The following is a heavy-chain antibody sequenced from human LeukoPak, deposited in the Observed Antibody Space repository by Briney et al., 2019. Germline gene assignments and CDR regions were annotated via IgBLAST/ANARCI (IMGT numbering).Heavy chain of an antibody. CDR1: GYTFTGYY. Sequence: ASVKVSCKASGYTFTGYYMHWVRQAPGQGLEWMGWINPNSGGTKYAQKFQGRVTMTRDTSISTAYMELSRLRSDDTAVYYCAYTRDDILTGYPIDYWGQGTLVTVSS. J-gene: IGHJ4*02. CDR3: AYTRDDILTGYPIDY. CDR2: INPNSGGT. D-gene: IGHD3-9*01. V-gene: IGHV1-2*02.